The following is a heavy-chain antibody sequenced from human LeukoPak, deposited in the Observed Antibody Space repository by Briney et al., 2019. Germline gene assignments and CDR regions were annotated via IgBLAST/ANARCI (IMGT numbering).Heavy chain of an antibody. Sequence: SGGSLRLSCAASGFTVSTNYMHWVRQAPGKGLEWVSVVYMGGTTYYADSVKGRFTISRDSTKNTIYLQMNNLRAEDTAVYYCARGLLRDGYTYTYSLDSWGQGALVTVSS. CDR1: GFTVSTNY. J-gene: IGHJ4*02. V-gene: IGHV3-66*01. CDR2: VYMGGTT. CDR3: ARGLLRDGYTYTYSLDS. D-gene: IGHD5-18*01.